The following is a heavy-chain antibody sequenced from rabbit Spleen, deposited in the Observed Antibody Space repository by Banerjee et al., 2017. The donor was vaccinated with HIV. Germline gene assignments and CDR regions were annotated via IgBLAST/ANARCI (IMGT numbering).Heavy chain of an antibody. CDR3: GRGPYRDYIGYGISRLDL. D-gene: IGHD3-1*01. Sequence: EQLVESGGGLVHPEGSLTLTCKASGFSFSSGYWLIWVRQAPGKGLEWIGTICTGSGNTCHATWAEGRFIISKTSATTVNLQMTSLTAGDTATYFCGRGPYRDYIGYGISRLDLWGPGTLVTVS. V-gene: IGHV1S45*01. CDR1: GFSFSSGYW. CDR2: ICTGSGNT. J-gene: IGHJ3*01.